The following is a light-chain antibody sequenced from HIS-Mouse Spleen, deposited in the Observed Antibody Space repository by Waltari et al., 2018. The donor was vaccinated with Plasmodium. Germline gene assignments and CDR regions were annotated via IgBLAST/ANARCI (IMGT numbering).Light chain of an antibody. V-gene: IGKV3-20*01. CDR3: QQYGSSPYT. CDR1: QSVSSSY. CDR2: GAS. J-gene: IGKJ2*01. Sequence: EIVLRPSPGPLSLSPGERATLSCRASQSVSSSYLAWYQQKPGQAPRLLIYGASSRATGIPDRFSGSGSGTDFTLTISRLEPEDFAVYYCQQYGSSPYTFGQGTKLEIK.